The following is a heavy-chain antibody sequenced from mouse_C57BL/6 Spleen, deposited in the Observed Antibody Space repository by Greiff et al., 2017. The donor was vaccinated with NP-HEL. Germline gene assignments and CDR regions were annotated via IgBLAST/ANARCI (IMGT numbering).Heavy chain of an antibody. D-gene: IGHD4-1*01. CDR2: IDPETGGT. CDR3: TLWEDY. V-gene: IGHV1-15*01. CDR1: GYTFTDYE. Sequence: VQLVESGAELVRPGASVTLSCKASGYTFTDYEMHWVKQTPVHGLEWIGAIDPETGGTAYNQKFKGKAILTADKSSSTAYMELRSLTSEDSAVYYCTLWEDYWGQGTTLTVSS. J-gene: IGHJ2*01.